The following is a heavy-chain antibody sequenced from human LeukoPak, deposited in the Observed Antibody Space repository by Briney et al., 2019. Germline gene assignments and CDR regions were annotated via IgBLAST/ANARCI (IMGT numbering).Heavy chain of an antibody. CDR2: INWNGGGT. Sequence: GGSLRLSCAATGFTFKDYGMHWVRQPPGRGLEWVSSINWNGGGTDYADSVKGRFTISRDNAKNSLYLQLSSLRPEDTALYYCAKHMRATNTYSFFGLDVWGQGTTVTVSS. J-gene: IGHJ6*02. CDR3: AKHMRATNTYSFFGLDV. V-gene: IGHV3-9*01. D-gene: IGHD1-26*01. CDR1: GFTFKDYG.